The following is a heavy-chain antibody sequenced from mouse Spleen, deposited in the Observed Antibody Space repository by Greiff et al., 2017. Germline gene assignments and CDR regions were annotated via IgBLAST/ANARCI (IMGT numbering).Heavy chain of an antibody. V-gene: IGHV1-50*01. CDR2: IDPSDSYT. D-gene: IGHD1-1*02. CDR3: ARDDGSYGAY. Sequence: QVQLQQPGAELVKPGASVKLSCKASGYTFTSYWMQWVKQRPGQGLEWIGEIDPSDSYTNYNQKFKGKATLTVDTSSSTAYMQLSSLTSEDSAVYYCARDDGSYGAYWGQGTLVTVSA. J-gene: IGHJ3*01. CDR1: GYTFTSYW.